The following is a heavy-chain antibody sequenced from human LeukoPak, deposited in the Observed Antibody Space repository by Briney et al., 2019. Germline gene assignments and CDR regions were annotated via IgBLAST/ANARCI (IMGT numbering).Heavy chain of an antibody. J-gene: IGHJ4*02. Sequence: GGSLRLSCAASGFTFRSYNMNWVRQAPGKRPEWVSSISSSSSSYIYYADSVKGRFTISRDNAKNSLYLQMNSLRAEDTALYYCARGASRADYWGQGTLVTVSS. CDR1: GFTFRSYN. V-gene: IGHV3-21*01. CDR3: ARGASRADY. CDR2: ISSSSSSYI.